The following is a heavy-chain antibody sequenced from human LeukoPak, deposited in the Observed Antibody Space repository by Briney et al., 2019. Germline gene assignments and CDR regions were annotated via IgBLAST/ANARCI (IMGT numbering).Heavy chain of an antibody. Sequence: GASVKVSCKASGYTFNNHDINWVRQATGQGLHWVGRMNPNSGNAAYAQNLQGRVTMTWDSSTNTAYLEVAALRSDDTAVYYCAKSSGDYFFDYWGQGTLVTVSS. V-gene: IGHV1-8*01. CDR1: GYTFNNHD. J-gene: IGHJ4*02. CDR3: AKSSGDYFFDY. CDR2: MNPNSGNA. D-gene: IGHD3-10*01.